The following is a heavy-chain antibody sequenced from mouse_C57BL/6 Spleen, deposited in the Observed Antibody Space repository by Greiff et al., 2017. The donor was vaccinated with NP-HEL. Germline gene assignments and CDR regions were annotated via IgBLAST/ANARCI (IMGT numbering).Heavy chain of an antibody. CDR2: IDPSDSYT. V-gene: IGHV1-50*01. Sequence: VQLQQPGAELVKPGASVKLSCKASGYTFTSYWMQWVKQRPGQGLEWIGEIDPSDSYTNYNQKFKGKATLTVDTSSSTAYMQLSSLTSEDSAVYYCARGDDGFWFAYWGQGTLVTVSA. CDR3: ARGDDGFWFAY. D-gene: IGHD2-3*01. J-gene: IGHJ3*01. CDR1: GYTFTSYW.